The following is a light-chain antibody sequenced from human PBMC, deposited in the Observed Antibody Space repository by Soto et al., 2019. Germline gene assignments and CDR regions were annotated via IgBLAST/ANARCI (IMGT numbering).Light chain of an antibody. CDR3: QQYNNWPPYT. CDR1: QSINSN. V-gene: IGKV3-15*01. J-gene: IGKJ2*01. CDR2: GAS. Sequence: EIVMTQSPATLSVSPGERATLSCRASQSINSNFAWYQQRPGQAPRLLIYGASTRATGIPARFSGSGSGAEFTLTISSLQSEDFAVYYCQQYNNWPPYTFGQGTKLEI.